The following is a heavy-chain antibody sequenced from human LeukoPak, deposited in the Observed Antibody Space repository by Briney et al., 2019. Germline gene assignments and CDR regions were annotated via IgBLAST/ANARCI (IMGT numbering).Heavy chain of an antibody. D-gene: IGHD2-15*01. CDR2: INHSGST. CDR3: ARGQTSYYCSGGSCHPDYFDY. J-gene: IGHJ4*02. V-gene: IGHV4-34*01. Sequence: SETLSLTCAVYGGSFSGYYWSWIRQPPGKGLEWIGEINHSGSTNYNPSLKSRVTISVDTSKNQFSLKLSSVTAADTAVYYCARGQTSYYCSGGSCHPDYFDYWGQGTLVTVSS. CDR1: GGSFSGYY.